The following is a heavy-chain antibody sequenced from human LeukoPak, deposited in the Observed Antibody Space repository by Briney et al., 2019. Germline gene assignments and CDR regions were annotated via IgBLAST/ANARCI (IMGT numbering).Heavy chain of an antibody. V-gene: IGHV4-59*10. D-gene: IGHD2-15*01. Sequence: SGTLSLTCAVYGGSFSGYYWSWIRQPAGKGLEWIGHMDTSGHTNYNSSLMSRVTMSVDTSKNQFSLRLTSVTAADTAVYYCARHWSHSVAQFGRSYWFDTSGPGTLVTVSS. J-gene: IGHJ5*02. CDR2: MDTSGHT. CDR3: ARHWSHSVAQFGRSYWFDT. CDR1: GGSFSGYY.